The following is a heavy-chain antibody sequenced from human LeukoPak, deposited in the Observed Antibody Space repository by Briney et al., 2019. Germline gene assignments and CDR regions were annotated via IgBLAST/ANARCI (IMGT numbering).Heavy chain of an antibody. D-gene: IGHD2-8*01. CDR2: IIPIFGTA. V-gene: IGHV1-69*05. CDR1: GGTFSSYA. CDR3: ARPGKYCTNGVCPFDY. Sequence: SVKVSCKASGGTFSSYAISWVRQAPGQGLEWMGGIIPIFGTANYAQKFQGRVTITTDESTSTAYMELSSLRSEDTAAYYCARPGKYCTNGVCPFDYWGQGTLVTVSS. J-gene: IGHJ4*02.